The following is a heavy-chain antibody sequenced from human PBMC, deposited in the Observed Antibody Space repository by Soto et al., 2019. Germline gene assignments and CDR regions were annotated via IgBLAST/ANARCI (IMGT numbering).Heavy chain of an antibody. Sequence: EEQLVESGGGLVQPGGSLRLSCAASGFTFSSYWMHWVRQAPGKGLVLVSRINPGGTITDYADSVKGRFTISRDNAKNTVYLQVNSLRGDDTAEYFCARVPIGKYGVWNYWGQGTLVTVSS. J-gene: IGHJ4*02. V-gene: IGHV3-74*01. CDR2: INPGGTIT. CDR1: GFTFSSYW. CDR3: ARVPIGKYGVWNY. D-gene: IGHD2-8*01.